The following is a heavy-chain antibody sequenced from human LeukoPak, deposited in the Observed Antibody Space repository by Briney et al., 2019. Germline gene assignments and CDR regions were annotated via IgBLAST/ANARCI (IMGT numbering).Heavy chain of an antibody. Sequence: KPSETLSLTCTVSGGSISSYYWSWIRQPAGKGLEWIGRIYTSGNTNYDPSLKSRVTMSVDTSKNQFSLKLSSVTAADTAVYYCARSIRNYYGSGRAYWFDPWGQGTLVTVSS. CDR2: IYTSGNT. CDR1: GGSISSYY. J-gene: IGHJ5*02. D-gene: IGHD3-10*01. V-gene: IGHV4-4*07. CDR3: ARSIRNYYGSGRAYWFDP.